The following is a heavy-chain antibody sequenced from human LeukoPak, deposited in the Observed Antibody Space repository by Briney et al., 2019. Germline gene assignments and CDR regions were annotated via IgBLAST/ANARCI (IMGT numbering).Heavy chain of an antibody. CDR2: IYYSGST. V-gene: IGHV4-59*01. CDR3: ARVRPARPPPSIANRRANWFDP. J-gene: IGHJ5*02. CDR1: GGSISSYY. Sequence: KPSETLSLTCTVSGGSISSYYWSWIRQPPGKGLEWIGYIYYSGSTNYNPSLKSRVTISVDTSKNQFSLKLSSVTAADTAVYYCARVRPARPPPSIANRRANWFDPWGQGTLVTVSS. D-gene: IGHD6-6*01.